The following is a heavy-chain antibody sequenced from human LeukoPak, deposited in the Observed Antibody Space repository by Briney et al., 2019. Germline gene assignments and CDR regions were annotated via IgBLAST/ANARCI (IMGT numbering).Heavy chain of an antibody. CDR3: ASNFPYDSSGYYEDY. CDR2: IYYSGST. CDR1: GGSISSSSYY. D-gene: IGHD3-22*01. Sequence: SETLSLTCTVSGGSISSSSYYWGWIRQPPGKGLEWIGSIYYSGSTYYNPSLKSRVTISVDTSKNQFSLMLSSVTAADTAVYYCASNFPYDSSGYYEDYWGQGTLVTVSS. J-gene: IGHJ4*02. V-gene: IGHV4-39*01.